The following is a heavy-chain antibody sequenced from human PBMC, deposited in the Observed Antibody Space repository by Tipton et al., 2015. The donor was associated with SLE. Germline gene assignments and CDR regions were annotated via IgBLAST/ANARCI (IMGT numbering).Heavy chain of an antibody. CDR3: ARDSPTGDHAFDV. V-gene: IGHV4-31*03. J-gene: IGHJ3*01. Sequence: TLSLTCSVSDDSISSSTYYWSWIRPHPGKGLGWIGFIYYSGSTYYNPSLKSRVTMSFDTSRSQFSLKVTSVTAADTAVYYCARDSPTGDHAFDVWGPGTFVTVSS. CDR2: IYYSGST. D-gene: IGHD7-27*01. CDR1: DDSISSSTYY.